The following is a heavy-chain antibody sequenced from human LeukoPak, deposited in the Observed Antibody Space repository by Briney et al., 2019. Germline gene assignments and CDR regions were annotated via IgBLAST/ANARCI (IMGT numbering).Heavy chain of an antibody. CDR2: INPNSGGT. J-gene: IGHJ4*02. Sequence: ASVKVSCKASGYTFTGYYMHWVRQAPGQGLEWMGWINPNSGGTNYALKLQGRVTMTTDTSTSTAYMELRSLRSDDTAVYYCARALLWFGEPQPADYWGQGTLVTVSS. CDR3: ARALLWFGEPQPADY. D-gene: IGHD3-10*01. CDR1: GYTFTGYY. V-gene: IGHV1-2*02.